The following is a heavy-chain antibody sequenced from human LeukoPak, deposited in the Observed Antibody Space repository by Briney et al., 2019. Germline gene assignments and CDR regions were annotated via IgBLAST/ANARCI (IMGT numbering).Heavy chain of an antibody. CDR3: ARDPTHYLRYGYFDY. V-gene: IGHV3-21*01. CDR1: GFTFSTSA. J-gene: IGHJ4*02. CDR2: INNVGSHI. Sequence: GGSLRLSCTTSGFTFSTSAMNWVRQAPGKGLEWVSSINNVGSHIYYADSVRGRFIISRGNAKNSFFLQMSNLRAEDTAVYYCARDPTHYLRYGYFDYWGQGILVTVSS. D-gene: IGHD3-9*01.